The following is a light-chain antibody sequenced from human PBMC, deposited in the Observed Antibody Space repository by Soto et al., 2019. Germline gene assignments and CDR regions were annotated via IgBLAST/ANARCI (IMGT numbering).Light chain of an antibody. CDR1: QSVNSN. V-gene: IGKV3-15*01. Sequence: EIVMTQSPATLSVSPGERATLSYRASQSVNSNLAWHQQKPGQAPRLLIYGASTRATGIPARFSGSGSGTEFTLTLSSLQSEDFAVYYCQQYDNWPPWTFGQGTKVDNK. J-gene: IGKJ1*01. CDR3: QQYDNWPPWT. CDR2: GAS.